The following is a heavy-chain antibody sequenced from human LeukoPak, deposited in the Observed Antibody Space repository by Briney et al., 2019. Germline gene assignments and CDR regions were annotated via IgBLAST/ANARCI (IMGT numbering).Heavy chain of an antibody. CDR2: INPNRGDT. Sequence: ASVKVSCKASGYTFTNNYIHWVRQAPGHGLEWMGWINPNRGDTNYAQKFQGRVTITRDTSISTAFMELTRLTSDDTAVYYCTRDLLGFATTPLGDWGQGTLVTVSS. J-gene: IGHJ4*02. V-gene: IGHV1-2*02. CDR3: TRDLLGFATTPLGD. D-gene: IGHD4-17*01. CDR1: GYTFTNNY.